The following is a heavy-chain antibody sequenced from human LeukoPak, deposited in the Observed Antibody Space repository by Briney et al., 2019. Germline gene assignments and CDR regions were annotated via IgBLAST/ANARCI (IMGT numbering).Heavy chain of an antibody. CDR3: ARQHYYYDSSGSYPFDY. D-gene: IGHD3-22*01. CDR2: VYDSGST. Sequence: SETLSLTCTVSGGSISGSKHYWAWIRQPPGKGLEWIGSVYDSGSTHYNPSLKSRVTILVDTSKNQFSLKLSSVTAADTAVYCCARQHYYYDSSGSYPFDYWGQGTLVTVSS. J-gene: IGHJ4*02. V-gene: IGHV4-39*01. CDR1: GGSISGSKHY.